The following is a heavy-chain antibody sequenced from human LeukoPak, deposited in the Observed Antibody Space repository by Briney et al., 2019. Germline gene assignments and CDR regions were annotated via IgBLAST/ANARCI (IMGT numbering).Heavy chain of an antibody. CDR3: ARDGRLTIFVRGIITEGSPPKN. Sequence: ASVKVSCKASGYTFTDSYIHWVRQAPGQGLEWMGWINPKTGGTNYAQRFQGRVTMTRDTSIRTAYVELNSLRSDDTAVYYCARDGRLTIFVRGIITEGSPPKNWGQGTLVTDSS. J-gene: IGHJ4*02. CDR2: INPKTGGT. CDR1: GYTFTDSY. D-gene: IGHD3-10*01. V-gene: IGHV1-2*02.